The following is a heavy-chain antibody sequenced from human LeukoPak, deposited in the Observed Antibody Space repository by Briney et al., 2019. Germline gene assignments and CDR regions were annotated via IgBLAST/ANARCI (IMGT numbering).Heavy chain of an antibody. CDR2: IYSGGST. Sequence: GGSLRLSCAASGFTVSSSYISWVRQAPGKGLEWVSLIYSGGSTYYADSVKGRFSISRDNSKNTLFPQMNSLRAEDTAVYYCATDAHWGQGTLVTVSS. J-gene: IGHJ4*02. V-gene: IGHV3-53*01. CDR1: GFTVSSSY. CDR3: ATDAH.